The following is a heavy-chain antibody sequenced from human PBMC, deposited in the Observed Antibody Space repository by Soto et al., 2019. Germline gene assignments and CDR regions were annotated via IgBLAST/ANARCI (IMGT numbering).Heavy chain of an antibody. Sequence: GGSLRLSCAASGFTFSSYAMSWVRQAPGKGLEWVSAISGSGGSTYYADSVKGRFTISRDNSKNTLYLQMNSLRAEDTTVYYCAKDIVVVPAAIDYWGQGTLVTVSS. D-gene: IGHD2-2*01. CDR2: ISGSGGST. J-gene: IGHJ4*02. CDR1: GFTFSSYA. CDR3: AKDIVVVPAAIDY. V-gene: IGHV3-23*01.